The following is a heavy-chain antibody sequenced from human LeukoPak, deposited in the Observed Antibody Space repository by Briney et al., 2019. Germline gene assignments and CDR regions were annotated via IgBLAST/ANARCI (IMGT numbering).Heavy chain of an antibody. Sequence: GESLRLSCAPSGFTFSSHWMQWVRQPPGEWLVWVLRINSDGSRTSYADSVKGRFTISRDNAKNTLYLQLNSLRGQDTAVNYCARVRTWDSSGYPGDYRRQGTLV. CDR1: GFTFSSHW. J-gene: IGHJ4*02. CDR2: INSDGSRT. D-gene: IGHD3-22*01. V-gene: IGHV3-74*01. CDR3: ARVRTWDSSGYPGDY.